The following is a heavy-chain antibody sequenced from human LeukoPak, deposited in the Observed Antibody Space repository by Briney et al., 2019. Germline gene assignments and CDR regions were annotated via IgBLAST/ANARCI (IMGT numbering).Heavy chain of an antibody. Sequence: PSETLSLTCSVSGDSIYWSWVRQSPGKGLQWIGTVYYSGATNYNPSLASRVTMSLGMSKSQFSLKLSSVTAADTAIYYCAVVTSHPRYFDHWGQGTLITVSS. CDR1: GDSIY. V-gene: IGHV4-59*01. CDR2: VYYSGAT. CDR3: AVVTSHPRYFDH. J-gene: IGHJ4*02. D-gene: IGHD2-21*02.